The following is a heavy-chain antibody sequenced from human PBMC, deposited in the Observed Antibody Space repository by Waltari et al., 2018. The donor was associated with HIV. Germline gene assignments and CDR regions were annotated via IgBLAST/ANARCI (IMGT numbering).Heavy chain of an antibody. V-gene: IGHV3-9*01. J-gene: IGHJ3*02. CDR1: GFTFDDYA. Sequence: EVQLVESGGGLVQPGRSLRLSCAASGFTFDDYAIHWVRQAPGRGLEWVSGISWNCGRIGYADSVKGRFTISRDNAKKSVFLQMNSLKTDDTALYYCVREGVAAAGTNDAFDIWGQGTMVTVSS. CDR3: VREGVAAAGTNDAFDI. D-gene: IGHD6-13*01. CDR2: ISWNCGRI.